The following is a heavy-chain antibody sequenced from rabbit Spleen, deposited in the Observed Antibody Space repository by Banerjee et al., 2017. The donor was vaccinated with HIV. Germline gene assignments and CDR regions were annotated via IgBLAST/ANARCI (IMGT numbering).Heavy chain of an antibody. Sequence: QSLEESGGDLVKPGASLTLTCTASGFSFSSSDYMCWVRQAPGKGLEWIACIFSGASGSTFYASWAKGRFTISETSSTTVTLQMTSLTAADTATYFCARDLTSVIGWNFNLWGPGTLVTVS. J-gene: IGHJ4*01. CDR2: IFSGASGST. CDR1: GFSFSSSDY. CDR3: ARDLTSVIGWNFNL. D-gene: IGHD1-1*01. V-gene: IGHV1S40*01.